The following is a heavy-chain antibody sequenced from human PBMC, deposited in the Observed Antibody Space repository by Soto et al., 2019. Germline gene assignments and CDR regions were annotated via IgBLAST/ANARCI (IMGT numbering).Heavy chain of an antibody. V-gene: IGHV2-5*02. J-gene: IGHJ5*02. CDR2: IYWDDVK. CDR3: ARLDPANNWLDP. Sequence: QITLKESGPALVKPTQTLTLTCTFSGFSLSTSGVGVGWIRQPPGKALEWLGLIYWDDVKRYSPSLKSRPTITKDTSKNQVVLTMTNMDPVDTATYSCARLDPANNWLDPWGQGTLVTVSS. D-gene: IGHD2-2*03. CDR1: GFSLSTSGVG.